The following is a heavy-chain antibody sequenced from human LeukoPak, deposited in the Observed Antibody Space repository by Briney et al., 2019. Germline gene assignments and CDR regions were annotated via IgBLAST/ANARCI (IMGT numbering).Heavy chain of an antibody. CDR2: ISSSGSTI. D-gene: IGHD3-10*02. V-gene: IGHV3-48*03. J-gene: IGHJ6*04. Sequence: GGSLRLSCAATGFTFSSSAMNWVRQAPGKGLEWVSYISSSGSTIYYADSVKGRFTISRDNAKNSLYLQMNSLRAEDTAVYYCAELGITMIGGVWGKGTTVTISP. CDR1: GFTFSSSA. CDR3: AELGITMIGGV.